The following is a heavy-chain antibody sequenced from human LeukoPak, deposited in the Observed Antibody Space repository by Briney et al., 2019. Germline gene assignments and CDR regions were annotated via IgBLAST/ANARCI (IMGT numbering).Heavy chain of an antibody. CDR3: ARARYDSSGCLDY. CDR1: GFTFSSYW. CDR2: IKQDGSEK. J-gene: IGHJ4*02. V-gene: IGHV3-7*01. D-gene: IGHD3-22*01. Sequence: GGSLRLSCATSGFTFSSYWMSWVRQAPGKGLEWVAHIKQDGSEKYYVDSVKGRFTISRDNAKNSLYLQMNSLRAEDTAVYYCARARYDSSGCLDYWGQGTLVTVSS.